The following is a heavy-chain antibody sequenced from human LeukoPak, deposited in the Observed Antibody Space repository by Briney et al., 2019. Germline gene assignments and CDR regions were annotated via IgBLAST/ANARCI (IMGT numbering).Heavy chain of an antibody. Sequence: SVKVSCKASGYTFTSYAMNWVRQAPGQGLEWMGGIIPIFGTANYAQKFQGRVTITADESTSTAYMELSSLRSEDTAVYYCARSYCSGGSCYSGGDAFDIWGQGTMVTVSS. J-gene: IGHJ3*02. V-gene: IGHV1-69*13. CDR2: IIPIFGTA. CDR3: ARSYCSGGSCYSGGDAFDI. CDR1: GYTFTSYA. D-gene: IGHD2-15*01.